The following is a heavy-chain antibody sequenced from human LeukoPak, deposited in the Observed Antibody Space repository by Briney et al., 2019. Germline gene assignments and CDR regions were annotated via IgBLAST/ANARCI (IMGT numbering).Heavy chain of an antibody. D-gene: IGHD3-3*01. V-gene: IGHV4-59*01. CDR3: ARGRNLEWFDY. CDR1: GDSFRSYY. CDR2: IYYSGST. Sequence: SETLSLTCTVSGDSFRSYYWSWIRQPPGKGLEWIGYIYYSGSTNYNPSLKSRVTISVDTSKNRFSLKLNSVTAADTAVYYCARGRNLEWFDYWGQGTLVTVSS. J-gene: IGHJ5*01.